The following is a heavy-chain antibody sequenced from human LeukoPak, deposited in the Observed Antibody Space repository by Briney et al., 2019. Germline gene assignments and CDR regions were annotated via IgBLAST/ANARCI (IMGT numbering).Heavy chain of an antibody. Sequence: GGSLRLSCAASGFTFSSYAMSWVRQAPGRGLEWVSAISGSGGSTYYADSVEGRFTISRDNSKNTLYLQMNSLRAEDTAVYYCARTYYYDSSGLDYWGQGTLVTVSS. D-gene: IGHD3-22*01. CDR3: ARTYYYDSSGLDY. V-gene: IGHV3-23*01. CDR2: ISGSGGST. CDR1: GFTFSSYA. J-gene: IGHJ4*02.